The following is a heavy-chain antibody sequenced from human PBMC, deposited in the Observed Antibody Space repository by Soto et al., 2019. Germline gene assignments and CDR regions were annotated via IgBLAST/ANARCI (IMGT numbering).Heavy chain of an antibody. V-gene: IGHV1-69*13. J-gene: IGHJ6*02. CDR3: ARAGLYAVAAAVDV. CDR2: IIPIFGTA. D-gene: IGHD6-13*01. CDR1: GGTFSSYA. Sequence: GASVKVSCKASGGTFSSYAISWVRQAHGQGLEWMGGIIPIFGTANYAQKFQGRVTITADESTSTAYMELSSLRSEDTAVYYCARAGLYAVAAAVDVWGQGTTVTVSS.